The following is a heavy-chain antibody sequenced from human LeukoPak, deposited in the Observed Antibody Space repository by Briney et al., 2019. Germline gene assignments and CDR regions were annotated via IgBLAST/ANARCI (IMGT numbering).Heavy chain of an antibody. D-gene: IGHD6-6*01. V-gene: IGHV4-59*01. CDR2: IYYSGST. CDR3: ARGTDDGGKYSSSSYWFDP. J-gene: IGHJ5*02. CDR1: GGSFSGYY. Sequence: SETLSLTCAVYGGSFSGYYWSWIRQPPGKGLGWIGYIYYSGSTNYNPSLKSRVTISVDTSKNQFSLKLSSVTAADTAVYYCARGTDDGGKYSSSSYWFDPWGQGTLVTVSS.